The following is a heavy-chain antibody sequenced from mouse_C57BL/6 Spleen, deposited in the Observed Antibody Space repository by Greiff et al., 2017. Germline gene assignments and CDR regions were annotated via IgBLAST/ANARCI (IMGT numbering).Heavy chain of an antibody. CDR2: ISNGGGST. CDR3: ARRGSYYDYDGGDYAMDY. J-gene: IGHJ4*01. V-gene: IGHV5-12*01. CDR1: GFTFSDYY. D-gene: IGHD2-4*01. Sequence: DVKLVESGGGLVQPGGSLKLSCAASGFTFSDYYMYWVRQTPEKRLEWVAYISNGGGSTYYPDTVKGRFTISRDNAKNTLYLQMSRLKSEDTAMYYCARRGSYYDYDGGDYAMDYWGQGTSVTVSS.